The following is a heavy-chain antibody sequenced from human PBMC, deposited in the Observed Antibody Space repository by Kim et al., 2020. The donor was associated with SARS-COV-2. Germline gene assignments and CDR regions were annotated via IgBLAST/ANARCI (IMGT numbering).Heavy chain of an antibody. Sequence: GGSLRLSCSASGFTFSSYAMHWVRQAPGKGLEYVSAISSNGGSTYYADSVKGRFTISRDNSKNTLYLQMSSLRAEDTAVYYCVKAGSKYSSSWYGYFDYWGQGTLVTVSS. D-gene: IGHD6-13*01. V-gene: IGHV3-64D*09. J-gene: IGHJ4*02. CDR1: GFTFSSYA. CDR2: ISSNGGST. CDR3: VKAGSKYSSSWYGYFDY.